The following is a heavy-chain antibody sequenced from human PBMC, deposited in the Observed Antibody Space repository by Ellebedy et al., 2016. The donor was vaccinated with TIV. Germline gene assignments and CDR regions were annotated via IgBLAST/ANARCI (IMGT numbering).Heavy chain of an antibody. CDR2: INHSGST. J-gene: IGHJ4*02. Sequence: MPSETLSLTCAVYGGSFSGYHWSWIRQPPGKGLEWIGEINHSGSTNSNPSLKSRVTTSIDTSKNQFSLRLSSVTAADTAVYYCARGLARDYWGQGTLVTVSS. V-gene: IGHV4-34*01. CDR3: ARGLARDY. CDR1: GGSFSGYH.